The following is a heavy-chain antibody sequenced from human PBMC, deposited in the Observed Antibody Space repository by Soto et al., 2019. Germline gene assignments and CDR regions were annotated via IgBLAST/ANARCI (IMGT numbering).Heavy chain of an antibody. CDR2: ISGSGGST. CDR3: ATEYYYGSGSNYYYYYGMDV. J-gene: IGHJ6*02. V-gene: IGHV3-23*01. CDR1: GFTFTSYA. D-gene: IGHD3-10*01. Sequence: EVQLLESGGGLVQPGGSLRLSCAASGFTFTSYAMSWVRQAPGKGLEWVSAISGSGGSTYYADSVKGRFTISRDNSKNTLYLQMNSVRAEDTAVYYCATEYYYGSGSNYYYYYGMDVWGQGTTVTVSS.